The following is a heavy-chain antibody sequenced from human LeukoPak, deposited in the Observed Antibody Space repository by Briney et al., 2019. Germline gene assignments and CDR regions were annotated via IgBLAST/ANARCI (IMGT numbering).Heavy chain of an antibody. CDR1: GYTFTSYD. CDR3: AREVYSGYGCFDY. V-gene: IGHV1-8*01. D-gene: IGHD5-12*01. CDR2: MNPNSGNT. Sequence: ASVTVSCTASGYTFTSYDINWVRQATGQGLEWMGWMNPNSGNTGYAQKFQGRVTMTRNTSISTAYMELSSLRSEDTAVYYCAREVYSGYGCFDYWGQGTLVTVSS. J-gene: IGHJ4*02.